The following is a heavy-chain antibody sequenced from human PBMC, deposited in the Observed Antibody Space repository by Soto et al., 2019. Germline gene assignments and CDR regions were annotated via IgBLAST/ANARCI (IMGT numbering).Heavy chain of an antibody. J-gene: IGHJ5*02. CDR3: ARASVVAGVLGPWFDP. V-gene: IGHV4-59*13. Sequence: PRWKRQEWIGYIYYSGSTNYTPSLKSRVTISVDTSKNQFSLKLSSVTAADAAVYYCARASVVAGVLGPWFDPWGPGPLFTVSA. CDR2: IYYSGST. D-gene: IGHD5-12*01.